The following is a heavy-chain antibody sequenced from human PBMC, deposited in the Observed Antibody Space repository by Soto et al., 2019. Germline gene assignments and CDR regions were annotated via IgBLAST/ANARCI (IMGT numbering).Heavy chain of an antibody. Sequence: SETLSLTCTVSRGSNSSYYWSWIRQPPGKGLEWLGEISHSGSANYNPSLKSRVIISVDKSKNQFSLKLSSVTAADTAVYYCARGSTTVVTPNWFDPWGQGTLVTVSS. V-gene: IGHV4-59*12. CDR3: ARGSTTVVTPNWFDP. D-gene: IGHD4-17*01. CDR2: ISHSGSA. J-gene: IGHJ5*02. CDR1: RGSNSSYY.